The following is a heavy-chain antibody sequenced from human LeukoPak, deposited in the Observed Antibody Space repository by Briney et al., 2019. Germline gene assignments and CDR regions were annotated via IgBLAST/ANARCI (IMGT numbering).Heavy chain of an antibody. CDR3: AKLSRLAPSDY. CDR2: ISYDGTNK. Sequence: GGSPRLSCAASGFSFSDYDMHWVRQAPGKGLEWVALISYDGTNKYYGDSVKGRFTISRDNSKNTLYLQMNSLRAEDTAVYYCAKLSRLAPSDYWGQGTLVTVSS. D-gene: IGHD2/OR15-2a*01. V-gene: IGHV3-30*18. CDR1: GFSFSDYD. J-gene: IGHJ4*02.